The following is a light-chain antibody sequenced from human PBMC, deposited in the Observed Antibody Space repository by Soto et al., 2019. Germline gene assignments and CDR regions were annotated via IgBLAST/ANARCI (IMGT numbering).Light chain of an antibody. Sequence: QSALTQPASVSGSPGQSITISCTGTSSDVGGYNYVSWYQQHPGKATKLMIFDVSNRPSGVSNRFSGSKSGSTASLTISGLRAEDEAAYYFIAYAGGSTLALLGAGTKVTVL. CDR1: SSDVGGYNY. CDR3: IAYAGGSTLAL. CDR2: DVS. J-gene: IGLJ2*01. V-gene: IGLV2-14*01.